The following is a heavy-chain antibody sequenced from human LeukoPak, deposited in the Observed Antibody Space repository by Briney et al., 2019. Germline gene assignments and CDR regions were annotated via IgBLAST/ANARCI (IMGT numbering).Heavy chain of an antibody. CDR2: IYSGGST. V-gene: IGHV3-66*01. J-gene: IGHJ4*02. Sequence: GGSLRLSCAASGFTFSSYEMSWVRQAPGQGLEWVSVIYSGGSTYYAASVKGRFIISRDNSKNTLYLQMNSLRAEDTAVYYCARGGRGSSWYRLDYWGQGTLVTVSS. D-gene: IGHD6-13*01. CDR3: ARGGRGSSWYRLDY. CDR1: GFTFSSYE.